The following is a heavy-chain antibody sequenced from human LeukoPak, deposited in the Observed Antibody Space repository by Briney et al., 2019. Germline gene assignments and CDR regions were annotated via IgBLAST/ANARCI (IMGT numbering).Heavy chain of an antibody. CDR3: ARDLSGTVDY. Sequence: RASVNVSCKASGYTFSSYAMHWVRQAPGQRLEWMGWINAGNRNTKYSQKFQGRVTITRDTSASTAYMELSSLRSEDTAVYYCARDLSGTVDYWGQGTLVTVSS. CDR1: GYTFSSYA. D-gene: IGHD6-13*01. CDR2: INAGNRNT. J-gene: IGHJ4*02. V-gene: IGHV1-3*01.